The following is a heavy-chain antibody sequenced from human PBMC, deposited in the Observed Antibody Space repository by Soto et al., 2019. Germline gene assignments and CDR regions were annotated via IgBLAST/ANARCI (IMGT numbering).Heavy chain of an antibody. D-gene: IGHD2-8*01. Sequence: QVQLVESGGGVVQPGRSLRLSCAASGFTFSSYAMHWVRQAPGKGLEWVAVISYDGSNKYYADSVKGRFTISRDNSKNTLYLQMNSLRAEDTAVYYCARDEGVVLMVYAIGAFDIWGQGTMVTVSS. J-gene: IGHJ3*02. CDR1: GFTFSSYA. CDR3: ARDEGVVLMVYAIGAFDI. CDR2: ISYDGSNK. V-gene: IGHV3-30-3*01.